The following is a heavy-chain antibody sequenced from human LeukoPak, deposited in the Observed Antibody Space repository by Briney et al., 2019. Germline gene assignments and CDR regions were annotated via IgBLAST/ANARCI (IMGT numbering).Heavy chain of an antibody. CDR2: IIPIFGTA. J-gene: IGHJ4*02. D-gene: IGHD1-7*01. CDR3: ARDGSPELRFGY. V-gene: IGHV1-69*13. Sequence: ASVKVSCKASGGTFSSYAISWVRQAPGQGLEWVGGIIPIFGTANYAQKFQGRVTITADESTSTAYMELSSLRSEDTAVYYCARDGSPELRFGYWGQGTLVTVSS. CDR1: GGTFSSYA.